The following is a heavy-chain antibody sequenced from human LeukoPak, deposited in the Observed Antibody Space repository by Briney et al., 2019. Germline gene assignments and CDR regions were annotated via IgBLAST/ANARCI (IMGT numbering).Heavy chain of an antibody. CDR1: GYTFTGYY. D-gene: IGHD6-19*01. CDR3: ARVLFYSSGNKSNRVDY. CDR2: INPNSGGT. J-gene: IGHJ4*02. Sequence: ASVKVSCKASGYTFTGYYMHWVRQAPGQGLEWMGWINPNSGGTYYAQKFQGRVTMTRDTSISTAYMELSRLRSDDTAVYYCARVLFYSSGNKSNRVDYWGQGTLVTVSS. V-gene: IGHV1-2*02.